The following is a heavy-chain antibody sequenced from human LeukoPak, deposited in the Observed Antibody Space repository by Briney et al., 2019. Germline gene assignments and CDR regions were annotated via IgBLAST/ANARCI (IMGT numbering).Heavy chain of an antibody. Sequence: SETLSLTCTVSGGSISSSDYYWGWIRQPPGKGLEWIGSIYYSVTTYYNPSLKSRVTISVDTSKNQFSLKLSSVTAADTAVYYCARGYYDILTGYNWFDPWGQGTLVTVSS. D-gene: IGHD3-9*01. CDR3: ARGYYDILTGYNWFDP. J-gene: IGHJ5*02. CDR2: IYYSVTT. V-gene: IGHV4-39*07. CDR1: GGSISSSDYY.